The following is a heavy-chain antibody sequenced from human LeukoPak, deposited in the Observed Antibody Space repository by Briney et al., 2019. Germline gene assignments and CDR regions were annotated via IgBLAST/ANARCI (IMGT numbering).Heavy chain of an antibody. D-gene: IGHD2-2*01. CDR3: ARGIWYCSSTSCYYNWFDP. V-gene: IGHV4-38-2*02. Sequence: SETLSLTCSVSGYCISSAYYWGWIRQPPGKGLEWIGRIYTSGSTNYNPSLKSRVTISVDTSKNQFSLKLSSVTAADTAVYYCARGIWYCSSTSCYYNWFDPWGQGTLVTVSS. CDR2: IYTSGST. CDR1: GYCISSAYY. J-gene: IGHJ5*02.